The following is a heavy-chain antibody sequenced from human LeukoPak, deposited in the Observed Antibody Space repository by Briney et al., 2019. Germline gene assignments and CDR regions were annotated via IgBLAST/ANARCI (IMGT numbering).Heavy chain of an antibody. D-gene: IGHD3-10*01. V-gene: IGHV4-4*07. CDR1: GGSIKDYY. J-gene: IGHJ4*02. CDR2: IYTTGST. CDR3: ARDRFGHYFDY. Sequence: SETLSLTCTVSGGSIKDYYWTWIRQPAGKGLEWIGRIYTTGSTNYNPSLQSRVTMSVDTSKNQFSLKLTPVTAADTAMYYCARDRFGHYFDYWGQGTLVTVSS.